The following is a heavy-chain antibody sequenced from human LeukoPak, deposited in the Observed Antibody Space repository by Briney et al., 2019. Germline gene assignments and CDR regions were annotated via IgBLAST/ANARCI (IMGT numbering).Heavy chain of an antibody. D-gene: IGHD6-13*01. V-gene: IGHV4-4*07. J-gene: IGHJ4*02. CDR2: IYSTGST. CDR1: GGSISSYY. Sequence: SETLSLTCTVSGGSISSYYWSWIRQPAGKGLEWIGRIYSTGSTNYNPSLKSRVTMSVDTSKNQFSLRLRSVTAADTAVYYCARQTASAGTAGFDFWGQGALVTVSS. CDR3: ARQTASAGTAGFDF.